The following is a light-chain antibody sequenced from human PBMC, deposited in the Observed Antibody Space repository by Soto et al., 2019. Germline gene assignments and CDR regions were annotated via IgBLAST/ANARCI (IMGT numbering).Light chain of an antibody. CDR2: GAS. V-gene: IGKV3-20*01. J-gene: IGKJ1*01. CDR1: QSISRY. CDR3: QQYGSSGT. Sequence: IVLTQSPGTLSLSPWERTTLSFSASQSISRYLAWYQQKPGQGPRLLIYGASTRATGIPARFSGSGSGTDFTLTISRLEPEDFAVYYCQQYGSSGTFGQGTKVDIK.